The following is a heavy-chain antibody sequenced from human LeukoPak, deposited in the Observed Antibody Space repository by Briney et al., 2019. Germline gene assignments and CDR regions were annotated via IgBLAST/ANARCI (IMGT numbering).Heavy chain of an antibody. Sequence: SETLSLTCTVSGGSISSYYWSWIRQPPGKGLEWIGYIYYSGSTNYNPSLKSRVTISVDTSKNQFSLKLSSVTAADTAVYHCARDQTYYDILTGYSRGGWFDPWGQGTLVTVSS. CDR2: IYYSGST. V-gene: IGHV4-59*01. J-gene: IGHJ5*02. D-gene: IGHD3-9*01. CDR1: GGSISSYY. CDR3: ARDQTYYDILTGYSRGGWFDP.